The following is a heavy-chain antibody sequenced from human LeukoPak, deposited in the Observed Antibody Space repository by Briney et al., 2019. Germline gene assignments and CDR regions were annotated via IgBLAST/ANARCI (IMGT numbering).Heavy chain of an antibody. CDR3: ARDGDLGAAPPDYYYYYMDV. Sequence: GASVKVSYKASGYTFTSSGISWVRQAPGQGLEWMGWISAYNGNTNYAQKLQGRVTMTTDTSTSTAYMELRSLRSDDTAVYYCARDGDLGAAPPDYYYYYMDVWGKGTTVTVSS. V-gene: IGHV1-18*01. J-gene: IGHJ6*03. CDR1: GYTFTSSG. D-gene: IGHD1-26*01. CDR2: ISAYNGNT.